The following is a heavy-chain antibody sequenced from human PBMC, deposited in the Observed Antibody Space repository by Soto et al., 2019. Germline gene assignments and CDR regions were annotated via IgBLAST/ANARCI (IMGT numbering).Heavy chain of an antibody. V-gene: IGHV3-9*01. CDR1: GFTFDDYA. CDR2: ISWNSGSI. D-gene: IGHD3-3*01. CDR3: ARSGYYTGYFDY. Sequence: EVQLVESGGGLVQPGRSLRLSCAASGFTFDDYAMRWVRQAPGKGLEWVSGISWNSGSIGYADSVKGRFTISRDNAKNSLYLQMNSLRAEDTALYYCARSGYYTGYFDYWGQGTLVTVSS. J-gene: IGHJ4*02.